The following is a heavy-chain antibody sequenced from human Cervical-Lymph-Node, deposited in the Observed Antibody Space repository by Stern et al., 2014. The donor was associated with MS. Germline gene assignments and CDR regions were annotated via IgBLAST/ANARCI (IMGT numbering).Heavy chain of an antibody. J-gene: IGHJ3*01. CDR3: AKWLHGFAFDL. CDR1: GFRFTQSY. D-gene: IGHD5-12*01. Sequence: VQLGESGPDVKKPGASVQISCKTSGFRFTQSYLHWVRQTPGQGLQWMGFINPVDGSTTYAQNFKDRVVMTRDTSTSTVFIELSGLTSEDTAVYYCAKWLHGFAFDLWGPGTVITVSS. V-gene: IGHV1-46*01. CDR2: INPVDGST.